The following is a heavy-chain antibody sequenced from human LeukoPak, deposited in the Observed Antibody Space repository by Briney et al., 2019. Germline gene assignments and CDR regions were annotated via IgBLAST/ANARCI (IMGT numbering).Heavy chain of an antibody. D-gene: IGHD6-13*01. Sequence: SSETLSLTCTVSGYSISSGYYWGWIRQPPGKGLEWIGSIYHSGSTYYSPSLKSRVTISVDTSKNQFSLKLSSVTAADTAAYYCARADSSPSHSYYYYYMDVWGKGTTVTVSS. CDR1: GYSISSGYY. V-gene: IGHV4-38-2*02. J-gene: IGHJ6*03. CDR2: IYHSGST. CDR3: ARADSSPSHSYYYYYMDV.